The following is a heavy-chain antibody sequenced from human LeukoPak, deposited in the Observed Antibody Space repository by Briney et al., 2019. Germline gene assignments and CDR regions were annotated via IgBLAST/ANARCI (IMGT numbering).Heavy chain of an antibody. CDR2: IYYTGNT. V-gene: IGHV4-59*01. J-gene: IGHJ5*02. CDR1: GGSISNYY. D-gene: IGHD3-10*01. CDR3: ARGGYGLGNDFRFDP. Sequence: PSETLSLTCTVSGGSISNYYWNWIRQPPGKGLEWIGYIYYTGNTNYNPSLKSRATMSVDTSKNQFSLKLSSVTPADTAVYYCARGGYGLGNDFRFDPWGQGTLVTVSS.